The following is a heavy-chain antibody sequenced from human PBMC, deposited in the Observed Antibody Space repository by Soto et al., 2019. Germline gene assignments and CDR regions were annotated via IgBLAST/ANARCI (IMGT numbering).Heavy chain of an antibody. CDR2: ISSSSSYI. D-gene: IGHD6-13*01. CDR1: GFTFSSYS. CDR3: ARGLPYSSSPFDS. Sequence: EVQLVESGGGLVKPGGSLRLSCAASGFTFSSYSMNWVRQAPGKGLEWVSSISSSSSYIYYADSVKGRFTISRDNAKNSLYLQMNRLRAEDTAVYYCARGLPYSSSPFDSWGQGTLVTVSS. J-gene: IGHJ4*02. V-gene: IGHV3-21*01.